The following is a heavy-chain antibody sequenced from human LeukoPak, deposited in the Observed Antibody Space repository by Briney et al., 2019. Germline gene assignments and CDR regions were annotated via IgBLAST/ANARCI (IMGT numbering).Heavy chain of an antibody. CDR2: IYYSGST. V-gene: IGHV4-39*07. CDR1: GGSISSSSYY. D-gene: IGHD2-2*01. CDR3: ARGREVVVVPAAIHYYYYGMDV. Sequence: SETLSLTCTVSGGSISSSSYYWGWIRQPPGKGLEWIGSIYYSGSTYYNPSLKSRVTISVDTSKNQFSLKLSSVTAADTAVYYCARGREVVVVPAAIHYYYYGMDVWGQGTTVTVSS. J-gene: IGHJ6*02.